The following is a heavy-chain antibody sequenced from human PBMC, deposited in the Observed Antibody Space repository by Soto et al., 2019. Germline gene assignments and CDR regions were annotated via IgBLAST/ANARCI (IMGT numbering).Heavy chain of an antibody. V-gene: IGHV4-61*01. CDR3: ARVRRFGEQMGTTSDYFDY. J-gene: IGHJ4*02. CDR2: VSYSGST. CDR1: GGSVSSGSYY. D-gene: IGHD3-16*01. Sequence: SETLSLTCTVSGGSVSSGSYYWSWIRQPPGKGLEWIAYVSYSGSTNYNPSLRSRLTISIDTSKNQFSLKLSSVTAADTAVYYCARVRRFGEQMGTTSDYFDYWGQGILVTVSS.